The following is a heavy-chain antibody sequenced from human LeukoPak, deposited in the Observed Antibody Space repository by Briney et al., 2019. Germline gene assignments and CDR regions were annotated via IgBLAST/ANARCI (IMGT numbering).Heavy chain of an antibody. D-gene: IGHD2-15*01. V-gene: IGHV3-49*03. Sequence: GGSLRLSCTASGFAFGDYAMSWFRQAAGKGLEWVGFIRRKAYDETTEYAASVKGRFTFSREDSKSIAYLQMNSLKTEDTAVYYCTRAAYCSGGSCYYFDYWGQGTLVTVSS. J-gene: IGHJ4*02. CDR2: IRRKAYDETT. CDR3: TRAAYCSGGSCYYFDY. CDR1: GFAFGDYA.